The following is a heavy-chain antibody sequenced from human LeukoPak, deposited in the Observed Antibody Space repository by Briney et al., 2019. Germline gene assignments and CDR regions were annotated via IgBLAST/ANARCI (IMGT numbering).Heavy chain of an antibody. V-gene: IGHV1-69*13. CDR1: GGTFSSYA. D-gene: IGHD3-10*01. CDR3: ARGRRTYYYGSGSSSNYYYYYMDV. Sequence: SVKVSCKASGGTFSSYAISWVRQAPGQGLEWMGGIIPIFGTANYAQKFQGRVTITADESTSTAYMGLSRLRSEDTAVYYCARGRRTYYYGSGSSSNYYYYYMDVWGKGTTVTVSS. CDR2: IIPIFGTA. J-gene: IGHJ6*03.